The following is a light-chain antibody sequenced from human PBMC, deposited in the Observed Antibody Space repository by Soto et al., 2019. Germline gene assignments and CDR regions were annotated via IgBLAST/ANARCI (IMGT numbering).Light chain of an antibody. CDR1: QSVDTL. J-gene: IGKJ1*01. CDR3: QQYQYWPPRT. Sequence: VMTQSPGTLSVSPGERATLSCRASQSVDTLLAWYQQRPGQAPRLLISDASTRATGVSARFSGSGSGTEFTLTISSLQSEDSALYYCQQYQYWPPRTFGQVTKVEI. CDR2: DAS. V-gene: IGKV3-15*01.